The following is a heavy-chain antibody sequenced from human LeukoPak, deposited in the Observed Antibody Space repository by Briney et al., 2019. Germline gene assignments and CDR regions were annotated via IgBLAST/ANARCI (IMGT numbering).Heavy chain of an antibody. D-gene: IGHD3-16*02. CDR2: INPNSGGT. CDR3: ARDTRIMITFGGVIVEYYFDY. V-gene: IGHV1-2*02. J-gene: IGHJ4*02. CDR1: GYTFTGYY. Sequence: APVKVSCKASGYTFTGYYMHWVRQAPGQGLEWMGWINPNSGGTNYAQKFQGRVTMTRDTSISTAYMELSRLRSDDTAVYYCARDTRIMITFGGVIVEYYFDYWGQGTLVTVSS.